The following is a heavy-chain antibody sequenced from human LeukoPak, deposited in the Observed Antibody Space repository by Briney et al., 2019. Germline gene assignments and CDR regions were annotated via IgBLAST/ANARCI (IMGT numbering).Heavy chain of an antibody. CDR1: GFTFSSYA. CDR3: ARGRSGYDYYMDV. D-gene: IGHD2-15*01. V-gene: IGHV3-23*01. J-gene: IGHJ6*03. CDR2: ISGSGGST. Sequence: GGSLRLSCAASGFTFSSYAMSWVRQAPGKGLEWVSAISGSGGSTYYADSVKGRFTISRDNSKNTLYLQMNSLRAEDTAVYYCARGRSGYDYYMDVWGKGTTVTVSS.